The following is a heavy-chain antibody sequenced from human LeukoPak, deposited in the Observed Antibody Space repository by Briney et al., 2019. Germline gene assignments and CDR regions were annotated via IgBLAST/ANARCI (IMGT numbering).Heavy chain of an antibody. J-gene: IGHJ4*02. D-gene: IGHD3-22*01. V-gene: IGHV1-69*13. CDR2: IIPIFGTA. CDR3: AYSSGPTRPFDY. Sequence: SVKVSCKASGYTFTRYYMHWVRQAPGQGLEWMGGIIPIFGTANYAQKFQGRVTITADESTSTAYMELSSLRSEDTAIYYCAYSSGPTRPFDYWGQGTLVTVSS. CDR1: GYTFTRYY.